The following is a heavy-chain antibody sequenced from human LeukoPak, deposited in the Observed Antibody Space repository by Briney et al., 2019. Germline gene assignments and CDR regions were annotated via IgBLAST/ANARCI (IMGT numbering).Heavy chain of an antibody. CDR1: GFTFSSYW. V-gene: IGHV3-7*01. D-gene: IGHD6-13*01. CDR2: IKQEGSEK. J-gene: IGHJ6*03. Sequence: GGSLRLSCAASGFTFSSYWMSWVRQAPGKGLEWVANIKQEGSEKYYVDSVKGRFTISRDNAKNSLYLQMNSLRAEDTAVYYCARVGIAIYYYYYYYTDVWGKGTTVTVSS. CDR3: ARVGIAIYYYYYYYTDV.